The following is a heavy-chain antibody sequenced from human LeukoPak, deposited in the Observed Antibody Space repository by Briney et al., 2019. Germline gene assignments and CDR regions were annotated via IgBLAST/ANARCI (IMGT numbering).Heavy chain of an antibody. CDR2: LYYSGSA. CDR1: GGSISSNNYY. V-gene: IGHV4-39*01. CDR3: ARTYDYIWGSFRSHSFDS. J-gene: IGHJ4*02. Sequence: PSETLSLTCTVSGGSISSNNYYWGWIRQPPGKGLEWIGSLYYSGSAYYNPSLKSRVTISVDASKNQFSLKLSSVTAADTGVYYCARTYDYIWGSFRSHSFDSWGRGTLVTVSS. D-gene: IGHD3-16*02.